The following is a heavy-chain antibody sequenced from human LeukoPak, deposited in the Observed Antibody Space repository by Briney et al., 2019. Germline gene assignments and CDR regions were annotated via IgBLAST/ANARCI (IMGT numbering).Heavy chain of an antibody. D-gene: IGHD1-26*01. Sequence: ASVKVSCKASGGTFSSYAISWVRQAPGQGLEWMGWISGYNGHTKYAQKYQGRVTMTTDTSTTTAYMELRSLRSDDTAVYYCARDLSSSGSYYSYFDYWGQGTLVTVSS. CDR2: ISGYNGHT. V-gene: IGHV1-18*01. CDR3: ARDLSSSGSYYSYFDY. J-gene: IGHJ4*02. CDR1: GGTFSSYA.